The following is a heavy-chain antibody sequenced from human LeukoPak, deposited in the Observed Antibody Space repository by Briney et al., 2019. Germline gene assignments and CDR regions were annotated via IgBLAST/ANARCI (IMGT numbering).Heavy chain of an antibody. CDR1: GFTFSSYA. J-gene: IGHJ4*02. V-gene: IGHV3-23*01. CDR3: AKSGGYCSSTSCRGDY. CDR2: ISGSGGST. Sequence: GGSLRLSCAASGFTFSSYAMSWVRQAPGKGLEWVSAISGSGGSTYYADSVKGRLTISRGNSKNTLYLQMNSLRAEDTAVYYCAKSGGYCSSTSCRGDYWGQGTLVTVSS. D-gene: IGHD2-2*01.